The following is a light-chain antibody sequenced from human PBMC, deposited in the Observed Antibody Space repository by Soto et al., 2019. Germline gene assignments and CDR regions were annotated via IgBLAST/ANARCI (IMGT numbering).Light chain of an antibody. J-gene: IGKJ3*01. CDR3: QPRSNWPT. CDR2: DAS. Sequence: EIGVTQSPSALSLAPVERGTLSCRASQSVTTYLAWYQQKPGQAPRLLIYDASNRATGIPARFSGSGSRTHFTLTISSLEPQDFAVYYCQPRSNWPTFGPGTKLDIK. V-gene: IGKV3-11*01. CDR1: QSVTTY.